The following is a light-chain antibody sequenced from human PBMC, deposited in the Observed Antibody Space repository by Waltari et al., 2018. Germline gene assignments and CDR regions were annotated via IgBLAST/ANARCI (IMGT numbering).Light chain of an antibody. CDR1: ASTIPSPHP. Sequence: LVTQAPSPSVSPGGTVRITCVSTASTIPSPHPPTWYLQTPGKPPRPLMYEANMRSSGVSDRFSGSRFGNIAALTITGAQAEDEADYFCLLYAGSGIWVFGGGTKLTVL. CDR3: LLYAGSGIWV. J-gene: IGLJ2*01. V-gene: IGLV8-61*01. CDR2: EAN.